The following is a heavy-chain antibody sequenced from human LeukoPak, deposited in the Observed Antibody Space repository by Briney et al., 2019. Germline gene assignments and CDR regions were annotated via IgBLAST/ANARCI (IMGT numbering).Heavy chain of an antibody. J-gene: IGHJ4*02. V-gene: IGHV1-2*02. D-gene: IGHD3-10*01. Sequence: GASVKVSCKTSGYSFTAFYIHWVRQAPGQGVEWMGWIHPRRGDTNYAQKFQGRGTKTRDTASRTDYMDMSSVRSDDTAVYYCARDGDYGTGSYYRGCIDSWGQGTPVTVSP. CDR2: IHPRRGDT. CDR3: ARDGDYGTGSYYRGCIDS. CDR1: GYSFTAFY.